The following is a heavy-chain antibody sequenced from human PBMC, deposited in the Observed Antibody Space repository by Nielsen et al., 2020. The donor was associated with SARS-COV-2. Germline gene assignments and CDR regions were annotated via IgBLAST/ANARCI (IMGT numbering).Heavy chain of an antibody. CDR1: GFTFDDYA. Sequence: SLKISCAASGFTFDDYAMHWVRQAPGKGLEWVSGISWNSGSIGYADSVKGRFTISRDNAKNSLYLQMNSLRAEDTALYYCALIDRQARLSMDVWGQGTTVTVSS. V-gene: IGHV3-9*01. CDR3: ALIDRQARLSMDV. J-gene: IGHJ6*02. CDR2: ISWNSGSI. D-gene: IGHD3-22*01.